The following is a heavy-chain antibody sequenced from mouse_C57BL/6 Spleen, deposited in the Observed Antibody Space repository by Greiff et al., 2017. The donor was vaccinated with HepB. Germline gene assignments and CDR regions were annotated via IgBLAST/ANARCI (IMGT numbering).Heavy chain of an antibody. CDR3: ARHAHYYGSSHWYFDV. J-gene: IGHJ1*03. D-gene: IGHD1-1*01. CDR1: GFTFSSYG. V-gene: IGHV5-6*02. Sequence: DVKLVESGGDLVKPGGSLKLSCAASGFTFSSYGMSWVRQTPDKRLEWVATISSGGSYTYYPDSVKGRFTISRDNAKNTLYLQMSSLKSEDTAMYYCARHAHYYGSSHWYFDVWGTGTTVTVSS. CDR2: ISSGGSYT.